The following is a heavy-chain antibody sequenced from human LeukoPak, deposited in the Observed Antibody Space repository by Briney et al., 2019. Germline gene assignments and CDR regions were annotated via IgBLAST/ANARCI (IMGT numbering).Heavy chain of an antibody. CDR3: ARGWLRYCSSTSCPRGWAFDI. CDR2: IYYSGST. D-gene: IGHD2-2*01. V-gene: IGHV4-39*07. CDR1: GGSISSSSYY. Sequence: SETLSLTCTVSGGSISSSSYYWGWIRQPPGKGLEWIGSIYYSGSTYYNPSLKSRVTISVDTSKNQFSLKLSSVTAADTAVYYRARGWLRYCSSTSCPRGWAFDIWGQGTMVTVSS. J-gene: IGHJ3*02.